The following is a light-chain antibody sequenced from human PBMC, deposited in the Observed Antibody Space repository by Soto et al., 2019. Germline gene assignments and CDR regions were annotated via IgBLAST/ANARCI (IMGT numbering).Light chain of an antibody. CDR3: ASHAGRNTFWV. CDR1: SRDVGGYNY. V-gene: IGLV2-8*01. Sequence: QSALTQPPSASGSPGQSVTISCTGTSRDVGGYNYVSWYQQHPGKVPKLMIYEVNKRPSGVPDRFSGSKSGNTASLTVSGLQAEDEADYYCASHAGRNTFWVFGGGTKLTVL. CDR2: EVN. J-gene: IGLJ3*02.